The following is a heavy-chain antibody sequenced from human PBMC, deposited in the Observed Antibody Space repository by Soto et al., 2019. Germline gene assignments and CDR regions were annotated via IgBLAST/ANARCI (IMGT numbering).Heavy chain of an antibody. J-gene: IGHJ6*03. Sequence: AGSLRLSCAASGFTFSDYYMSWIRQAPGKGLEWVSYISSSGSTIYYADSVKGRFTISRDNAKNSLYLQMNSLRAEDTAVYYCARDHGDYRKYCYYYYMDVWGKGTTVTVS. CDR3: ARDHGDYRKYCYYYYMDV. D-gene: IGHD4-17*01. CDR2: ISSSGSTI. CDR1: GFTFSDYY. V-gene: IGHV3-11*01.